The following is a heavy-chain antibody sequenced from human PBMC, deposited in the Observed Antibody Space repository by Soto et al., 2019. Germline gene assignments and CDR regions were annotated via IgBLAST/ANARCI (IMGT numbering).Heavy chain of an antibody. J-gene: IGHJ6*02. Sequence: ASVKVSCKASGYTFTGYYMHWVRQAPGQGLEWMGWINPNSGGTNYAQKFQGWVTMTRDTSISTAYMELSRLRSDDTAVYYCARTDLSSSVYYGMDVWGQGTTVTFSS. CDR1: GYTFTGYY. CDR2: INPNSGGT. D-gene: IGHD6-6*01. CDR3: ARTDLSSSVYYGMDV. V-gene: IGHV1-2*04.